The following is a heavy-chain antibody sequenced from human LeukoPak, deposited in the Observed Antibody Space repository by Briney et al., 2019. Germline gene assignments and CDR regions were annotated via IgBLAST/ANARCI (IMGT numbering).Heavy chain of an antibody. CDR2: IYTSGST. CDR1: GFTFSSYG. J-gene: IGHJ4*02. CDR3: ARSSSGWSYYFDY. Sequence: PGGSLRLSCAASGFTFSSYGMSWVRQPPGKGLEWIGRIYTSGSTNYNPSLKSRVTISVDTSKNQFSLKLSSVTAADTAVYYCARSSSGWSYYFDYWGQGTLVTVSS. D-gene: IGHD6-19*01. V-gene: IGHV4-4*08.